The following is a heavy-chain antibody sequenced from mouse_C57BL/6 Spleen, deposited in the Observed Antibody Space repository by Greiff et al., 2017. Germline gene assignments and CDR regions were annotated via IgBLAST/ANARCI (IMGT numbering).Heavy chain of an antibody. Sequence: EVKVVESGGGLVKPGGSLKLSCAASGFTFSDYGMHWVRQAPEKGLEWVAYISSGSSTIYYADTVKGRFTISRDNAKNTLFLQMTSLRSEDTAMYYCARTGIYDYDGDYFDYWGQGTTLTVSS. CDR1: GFTFSDYG. D-gene: IGHD2-4*01. CDR2: ISSGSSTI. J-gene: IGHJ2*01. CDR3: ARTGIYDYDGDYFDY. V-gene: IGHV5-17*01.